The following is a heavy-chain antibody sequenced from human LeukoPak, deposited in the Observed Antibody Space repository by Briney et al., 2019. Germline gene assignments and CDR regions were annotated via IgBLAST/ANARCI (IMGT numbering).Heavy chain of an antibody. CDR2: ISFDGTTK. CDR1: GFTVSTSV. V-gene: IGHV3-30*18. Sequence: GNSLRLSCAASGFTVSTSVMHWVRQAPGKGLDWAAIISFDGTTKYYADSVKGRFTISRDNSKNTLFLQMDSLRVEDTAVYYCVKGKDLYGALDIWGQGKMVTVSS. CDR3: VKGKDLYGALDI. D-gene: IGHD3-16*01. J-gene: IGHJ3*02.